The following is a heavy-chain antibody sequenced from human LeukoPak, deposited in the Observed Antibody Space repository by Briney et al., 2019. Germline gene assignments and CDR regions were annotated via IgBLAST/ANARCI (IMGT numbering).Heavy chain of an antibody. Sequence: GGSLRLSCVASGFTFTSYAMSWVRQAPGKGLEWVSAISADGRSSYHADSVRGRFTISRDISKHTLYLQMNSLRAEDTAVYYCANVAGSSGYYPEFWGQGTLVTVSS. J-gene: IGHJ4*02. CDR1: GFTFTSYA. V-gene: IGHV3-23*01. D-gene: IGHD3-22*01. CDR2: ISADGRSS. CDR3: ANVAGSSGYYPEF.